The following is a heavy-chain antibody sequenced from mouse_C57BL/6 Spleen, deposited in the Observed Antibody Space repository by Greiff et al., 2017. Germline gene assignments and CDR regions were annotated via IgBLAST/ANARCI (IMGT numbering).Heavy chain of an antibody. V-gene: IGHV1-55*01. CDR2: IYPGSGST. CDR1: GYTFTSYW. D-gene: IGHD1-1*01. J-gene: IGHJ4*01. CDR3: VRGGITTVVEDYAMDY. Sequence: QVQLQQPGAELVKPGASVKMSCKASGYTFTSYWITWVKQRPGQGLEWIGDIYPGSGSTNYNEKFKSKATLTVDTSSSTAYMQLSSLTSEDSAVYYCVRGGITTVVEDYAMDYWGQGTSVTVSS.